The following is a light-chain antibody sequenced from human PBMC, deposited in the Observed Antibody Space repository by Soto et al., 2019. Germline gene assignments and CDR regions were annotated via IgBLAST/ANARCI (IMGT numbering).Light chain of an antibody. CDR3: QQYHSYSLT. V-gene: IGKV1-5*03. Sequence: DIPMTQSPSTLSASVGDRVTITCRASQSISSRLAWYQQKPGKAPKLLIYKASSLEGGVPSRFSGSGSGTDFTLTISSLQPDDFATYYCQQYHSYSLTFGGGTKVDIK. CDR2: KAS. CDR1: QSISSR. J-gene: IGKJ4*01.